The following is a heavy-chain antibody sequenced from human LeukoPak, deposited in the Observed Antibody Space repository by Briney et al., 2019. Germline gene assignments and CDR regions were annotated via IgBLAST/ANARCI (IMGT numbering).Heavy chain of an antibody. CDR3: AKEGIAVAGTGDDY. J-gene: IGHJ4*02. CDR1: GFTFNSYA. V-gene: IGHV3-30-3*01. CDR2: ISNDGSNK. D-gene: IGHD6-19*01. Sequence: GGSLRLSCAASGFTFNSYAMHWVRQAPGKGLEWVAVISNDGSNKYYADSVKGRFTISRDNSKNTLFLQMNGLRTEDTAVYYCAKEGIAVAGTGDDYWGQGTLVTVSS.